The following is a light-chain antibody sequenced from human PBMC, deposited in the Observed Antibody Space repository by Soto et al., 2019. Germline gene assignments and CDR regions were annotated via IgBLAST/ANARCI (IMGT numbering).Light chain of an antibody. CDR2: DAS. J-gene: IGKJ4*01. Sequence: IQLTQSPSTLSASVGDRVTITCRASQGIGTALAWYHQRPGNSPDLLVYDASTLQSGVPSRFRGSGSETAFSLTISGLQPEDFGHYYCQQFNTKPLTFGGGTMVEIK. CDR3: QQFNTKPLT. V-gene: IGKV1-13*02. CDR1: QGIGTA.